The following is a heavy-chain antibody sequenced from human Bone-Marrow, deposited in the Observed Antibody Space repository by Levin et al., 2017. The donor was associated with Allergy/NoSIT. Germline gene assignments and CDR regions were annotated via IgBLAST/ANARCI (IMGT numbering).Heavy chain of an antibody. CDR1: GGSISNYY. D-gene: IGHD3-16*01. J-gene: IGHJ6*02. Sequence: TLSLPCTVSGGSISNYYWSWIRQPPGKGLEWIGYIYYSGSTSYNPSLKSRVTISVDTSKNHFSLKLSSVTAADTAVYYCARVIVRKSTSSAYGLEVWGQGTTVTVSS. V-gene: IGHV4-59*01. CDR3: ARVIVRKSTSSAYGLEV. CDR2: IYYSGST.